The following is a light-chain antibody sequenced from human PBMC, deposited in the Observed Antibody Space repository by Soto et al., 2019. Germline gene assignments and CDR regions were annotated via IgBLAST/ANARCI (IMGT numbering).Light chain of an antibody. J-gene: IGLJ2*01. CDR3: SSYTTSSTRV. Sequence: QSALTQPASVSGSPGQSITISCSGTSSDVGGYNYVSWYQQLPGKAPKLMIYEVSNRPSGVSNRFSGSKSRNTASLTISGLQAEDEADYYCSSYTTSSTRVFGGGTKLTVL. CDR1: SSDVGGYNY. V-gene: IGLV2-14*01. CDR2: EVS.